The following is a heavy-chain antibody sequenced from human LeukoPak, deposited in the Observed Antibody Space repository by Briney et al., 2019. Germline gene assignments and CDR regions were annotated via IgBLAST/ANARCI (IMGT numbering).Heavy chain of an antibody. J-gene: IGHJ4*02. V-gene: IGHV1-46*01. CDR1: GYTFTSYY. CDR3: ASTAYCSGGSCPYTNDY. Sequence: ASVKVSCKASGYTFTSYYMHWVRQAPGQGLEWMGIINPSGGSTSYAQKFQGRVTMTRDTSISTAYMELSRLGSDDTAVYYCASTAYCSGGSCPYTNDYWGQGTLVTVSS. CDR2: INPSGGST. D-gene: IGHD2-15*01.